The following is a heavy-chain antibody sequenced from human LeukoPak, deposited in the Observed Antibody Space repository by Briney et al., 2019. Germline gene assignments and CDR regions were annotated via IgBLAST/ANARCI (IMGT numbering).Heavy chain of an antibody. CDR3: AKSSVVTPSGSFDY. CDR2: ISGSGAST. V-gene: IGHV3-23*01. Sequence: GWSLKLSCVASGFSFTAYAMSWVRQAPGKGLEWVSGISGSGASTYYADSVKGRFSISRDNSRDTVFLSMSSLSAEDTAVYYCAKSSVVTPSGSFDYWGQGTLVTVSS. CDR1: GFSFTAYA. J-gene: IGHJ4*02. D-gene: IGHD2-15*01.